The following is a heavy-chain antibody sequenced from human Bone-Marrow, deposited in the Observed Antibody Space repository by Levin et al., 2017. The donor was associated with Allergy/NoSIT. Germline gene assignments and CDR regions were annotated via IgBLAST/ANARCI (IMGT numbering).Heavy chain of an antibody. V-gene: IGHV4-39*01. D-gene: IGHD2-21*02. CDR2: IYFTGST. CDR1: GDSISSSSTSS. CDR3: ARLYCDGDCHPGYFDS. J-gene: IGHJ4*02. Sequence: SETLSLTCTVSGDSISSSSTSSWGWIRQAPGKGLDWIGNIYFTGSTDYSPSIRSQFTISIDTSKNQFSLRLTAVTAADTSIYYCARLYCDGDCHPGYFDSWGQGTPVIVSS.